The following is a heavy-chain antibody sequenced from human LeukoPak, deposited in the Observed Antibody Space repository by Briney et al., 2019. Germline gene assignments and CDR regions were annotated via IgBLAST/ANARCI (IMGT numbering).Heavy chain of an antibody. V-gene: IGHV3-21*01. J-gene: IGHJ4*02. CDR3: ARFGSGWYWEY. D-gene: IGHD6-19*01. Sequence: GGSLRLSCGASGFTFSAYNMYWVRQAPGKGLEWVSSISGRSDYIFYADAVKGRFTISRDNAKNSLYLQMNSLRVEDTAVYYCARFGSGWYWEYWGQGALVTVSS. CDR2: ISGRSDYI. CDR1: GFTFSAYN.